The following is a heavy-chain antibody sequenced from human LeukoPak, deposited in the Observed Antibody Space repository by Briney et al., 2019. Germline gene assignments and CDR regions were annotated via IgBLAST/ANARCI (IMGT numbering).Heavy chain of an antibody. CDR3: ARAGGSTVSHSDY. V-gene: IGHV3-53*01. J-gene: IGHJ4*02. CDR2: IYSGGST. Sequence: GGSLRLSCAASGFTVSSNYMSRVRQAPGKGLEWVSVIYSGGSTYYADSVKGRFTISRDNSKNTLYLQMNSLRAEDTAVYYCARAGGSTVSHSDYWGQGTLVTVSS. CDR1: GFTVSSNY. D-gene: IGHD4-17*01.